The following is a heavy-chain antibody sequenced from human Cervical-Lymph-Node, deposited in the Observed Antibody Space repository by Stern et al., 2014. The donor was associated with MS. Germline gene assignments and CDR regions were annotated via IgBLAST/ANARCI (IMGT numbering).Heavy chain of an antibody. Sequence: QVQLVQPGPEVKKPGASVKVSCKASGYTFTSYGISWVRQAPGQGLEWMGWISGYDAKTYYAENFQGRVTVTIDTSTSTAYMELRTLGSDDTAIYYCARDQGRGIQLWLPVLSRLQYWGRGTLVTVSS. V-gene: IGHV1-18*01. J-gene: IGHJ4*02. D-gene: IGHD5-18*01. CDR3: ARDQGRGIQLWLPVLSRLQY. CDR2: ISGYDAKT. CDR1: GYTFTSYG.